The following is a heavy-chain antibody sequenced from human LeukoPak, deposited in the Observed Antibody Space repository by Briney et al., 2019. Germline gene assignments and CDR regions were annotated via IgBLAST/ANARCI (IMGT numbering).Heavy chain of an antibody. CDR3: ARVEYDYGDYFRS. V-gene: IGHV3-74*01. Sequence: GGSLRLSCAASGFTFSSYWMHWVRQAPGKGLVWVSRINSDGSSTSYADSAKGRFTISRDNAKNTLYLQMNSLRAEDTAVYYCARVEYDYGDYFRSWGQGTLVTVSS. D-gene: IGHD4-17*01. CDR2: INSDGSST. CDR1: GFTFSSYW. J-gene: IGHJ4*02.